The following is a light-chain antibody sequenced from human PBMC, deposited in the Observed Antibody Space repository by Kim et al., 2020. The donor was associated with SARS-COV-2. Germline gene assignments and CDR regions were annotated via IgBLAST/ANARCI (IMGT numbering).Light chain of an antibody. CDR3: QQRGNWPWT. CDR2: DAS. V-gene: IGKV3-11*01. Sequence: EVVLTQSPATLSLPPGERATLSCRASRSISSYLAWYQQKPGQPPRLLIYDASDRATGIPVRFSGSGSGTDFTLTISSLEPEDCAVYYCQQRGNWPWTFGQWTKVDIK. CDR1: RSISSY. J-gene: IGKJ1*01.